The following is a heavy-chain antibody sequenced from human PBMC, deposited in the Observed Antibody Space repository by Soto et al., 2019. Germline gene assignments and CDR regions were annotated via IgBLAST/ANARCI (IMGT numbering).Heavy chain of an antibody. CDR1: GGSISSSSYY. V-gene: IGHV4-39*01. Sequence: SETLSLTCTVSGGSISSSSYYWGWIRQPPGKGLEWIGSIYYSGSTYYNPSLKSRVTIFVDTSKNQFSLKLSSVTAADTAVYYCARHQDYDFWSGYYKWYFDYWGQGTLVTVSS. D-gene: IGHD3-3*01. CDR3: ARHQDYDFWSGYYKWYFDY. J-gene: IGHJ4*02. CDR2: IYYSGST.